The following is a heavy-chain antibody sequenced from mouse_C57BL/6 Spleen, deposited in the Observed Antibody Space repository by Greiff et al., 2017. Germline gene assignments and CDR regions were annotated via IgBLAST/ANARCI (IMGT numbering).Heavy chain of an antibody. Sequence: EVQLVQSGGGLVQPGESLKLSCESNEYEFPSHDMSWVRKTPGKRLELVAAINSDGGSTYYPDTMEIQVIISRDNTKKTLYLQMSSLRSEDTALYYCARSHYYGSSRWYFDVWGTGTTVTVSS. CDR1: EYEFPSHD. D-gene: IGHD1-1*01. J-gene: IGHJ1*03. V-gene: IGHV5-2*01. CDR2: INSDGGST. CDR3: ARSHYYGSSRWYFDV.